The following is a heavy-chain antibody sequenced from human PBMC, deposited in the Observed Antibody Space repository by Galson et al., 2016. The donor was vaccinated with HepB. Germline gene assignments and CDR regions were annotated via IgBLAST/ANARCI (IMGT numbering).Heavy chain of an antibody. Sequence: SLRLSCAASGFTFSHRGMHWVRQAPGQGLEWVAADSMDGRRKFYADSVKGRFTISRDNSNNMLFLQMNSQTADDTAVYYCAKRHEYCPPVGCSVDSWGQGTLVSVSS. J-gene: IGHJ4*02. CDR2: DSMDGRRK. CDR1: GFTFSHRG. CDR3: AKRHEYCPPVGCSVDS. D-gene: IGHD2/OR15-2a*01. V-gene: IGHV3-30*18.